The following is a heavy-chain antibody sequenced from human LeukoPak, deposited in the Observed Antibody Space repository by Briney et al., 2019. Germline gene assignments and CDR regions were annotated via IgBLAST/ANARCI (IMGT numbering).Heavy chain of an antibody. CDR2: ITGSSDHI. J-gene: IGHJ4*02. Sequence: KSGGSLRLSCAASGFTFSSYSVNWVRQAPGKGLEWVSCITGSSDHIFYADSVRGRFTISRDNAKNSLFLQMNSLRAEDTAVYYCAKSKGHYGDSEYYFDSWGQGTLVTVSS. CDR3: AKSKGHYGDSEYYFDS. CDR1: GFTFSSYS. D-gene: IGHD3-10*01. V-gene: IGHV3-21*01.